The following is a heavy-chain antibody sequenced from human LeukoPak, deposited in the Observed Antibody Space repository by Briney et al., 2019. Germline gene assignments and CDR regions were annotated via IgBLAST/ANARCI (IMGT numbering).Heavy chain of an antibody. CDR2: INHSGST. D-gene: IGHD3-10*01. Sequence: SGTLSLTCAVYGGSFSGYYWSWIRQPPGKGLEWIGEINHSGSTNYNPSLKSRVTISVDTSKNQFSLKLSSVTAADTAVYYCARRPEFPQTQNWFDPWGQGTLVTVSS. CDR3: ARRPEFPQTQNWFDP. J-gene: IGHJ5*02. V-gene: IGHV4-34*01. CDR1: GGSFSGYY.